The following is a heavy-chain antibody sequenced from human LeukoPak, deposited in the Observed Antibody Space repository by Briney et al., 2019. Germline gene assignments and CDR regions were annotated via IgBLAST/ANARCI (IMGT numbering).Heavy chain of an antibody. CDR3: ARDLGWYQGFDP. CDR1: GFTFGKYW. J-gene: IGHJ5*02. Sequence: GGSLRLSCVASGFTFGKYWMSWVRQAPGKGLEWVSYISSSSSTVYYADSVKGRFTISRDNAKNSLYLQMNSLRDEDTAVYYCARDLGWYQGFDPWGQGTLVTVSS. D-gene: IGHD6-19*01. CDR2: ISSSSSTV. V-gene: IGHV3-48*02.